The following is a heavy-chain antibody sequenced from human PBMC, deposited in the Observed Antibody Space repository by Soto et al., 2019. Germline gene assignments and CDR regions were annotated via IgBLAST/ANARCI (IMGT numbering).Heavy chain of an antibody. CDR3: AREGAYSSSSFFYYYGMDV. CDR1: GYTFTSYG. Sequence: GASVKVSCKASGYTFTSYGISWVRQAPGQGLEWMGWISAYNGNTNYAQKLQGRVTMTTDTSTSTAYMELRSLRSDDTAVYYCAREGAYSSSSFFYYYGMDVWGQGTTVTVSS. J-gene: IGHJ6*02. D-gene: IGHD6-6*01. CDR2: ISAYNGNT. V-gene: IGHV1-18*01.